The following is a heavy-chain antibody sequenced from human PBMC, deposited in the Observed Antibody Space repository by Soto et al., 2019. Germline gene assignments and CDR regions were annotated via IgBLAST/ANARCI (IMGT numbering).Heavy chain of an antibody. J-gene: IGHJ4*02. CDR3: ARREDTAMVYFDY. Sequence: QVQLVQSGAEVKKPGSSVKVSCKASGGTFSSYAISWVRQAPGQGLECMGVIIPIFGTANYAQKFQGRVTITADESTSTAYMELSSLRSEDTAVYYCARREDTAMVYFDYWGQGTLVTVSS. CDR2: IIPIFGTA. V-gene: IGHV1-69*01. CDR1: GGTFSSYA. D-gene: IGHD5-18*01.